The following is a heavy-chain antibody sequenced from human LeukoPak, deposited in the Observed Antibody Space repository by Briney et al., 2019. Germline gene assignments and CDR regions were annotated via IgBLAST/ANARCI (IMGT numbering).Heavy chain of an antibody. CDR3: ARDTDYYGSGRQGYFDH. D-gene: IGHD3-10*01. CDR2: IISGGET. J-gene: IGHJ1*01. Sequence: GGSLRLSCAASGFSISDNFMGWVRETPGKWQEWVSHIISGGETYSADSVKGRFAISKDNSKNTLHLQMNSLRVEDTAMYYCARDTDYYGSGRQGYFDHWGQGTLVTVSS. CDR1: GFSISDNF. V-gene: IGHV3-66*01.